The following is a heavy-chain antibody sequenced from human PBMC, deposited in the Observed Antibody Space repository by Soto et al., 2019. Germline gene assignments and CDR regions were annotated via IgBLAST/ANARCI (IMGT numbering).Heavy chain of an antibody. CDR1: GFTFSSFS. CDR3: ARDSSSWNFDY. Sequence: EVQLVESGGGLVQPGGSLRLSCAASGFTFSSFSMNWVRQAPGKGLEWLSYITSSSITIYYADSVKGRFTISRDNAKNSRYLQMNSLRDEDTAVYYWARDSSSWNFDYWGQGALVTVSS. CDR2: ITSSSITI. D-gene: IGHD6-13*01. J-gene: IGHJ4*02. V-gene: IGHV3-48*02.